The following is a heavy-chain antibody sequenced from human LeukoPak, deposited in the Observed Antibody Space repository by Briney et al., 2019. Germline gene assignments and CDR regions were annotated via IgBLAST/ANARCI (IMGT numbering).Heavy chain of an antibody. Sequence: GGSLRLSCAASGFTFSNYLMSWVRQAPGKGLEWVSSISSSSSYIYYADSVKGRFTISRDNAKNSLYLQMNSLRAEDTAVYYCAREDLTSYYYDSSGSLDYWGQGTLVTVSS. CDR1: GFTFSNYL. CDR3: AREDLTSYYYDSSGSLDY. J-gene: IGHJ4*02. D-gene: IGHD3-22*01. V-gene: IGHV3-21*01. CDR2: ISSSSSYI.